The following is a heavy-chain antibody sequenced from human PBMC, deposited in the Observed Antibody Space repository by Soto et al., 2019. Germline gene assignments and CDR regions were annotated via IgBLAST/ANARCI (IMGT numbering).Heavy chain of an antibody. V-gene: IGHV3-30-3*01. CDR2: ISYDGSNK. Sequence: GGSLRLSCAASGFTFSSYAMHWVRQAPGKGLEWVAVISYDGSNKYYADSVKGRFTISRDNSKNTLYLQMNSLRAEDTAVYYCARDGFQQLVDYYYYGMDVWGQGTTVTVSS. CDR3: ARDGFQQLVDYYYYGMDV. D-gene: IGHD6-6*01. J-gene: IGHJ6*02. CDR1: GFTFSSYA.